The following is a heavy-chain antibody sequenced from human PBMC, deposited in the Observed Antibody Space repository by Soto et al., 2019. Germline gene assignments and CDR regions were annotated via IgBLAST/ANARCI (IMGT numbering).Heavy chain of an antibody. CDR1: GASITTYY. J-gene: IGHJ5*02. V-gene: IGHV4-59*01. CDR3: ARDWDSSGLFDP. CDR2: ISYSGST. Sequence: LSLTCSVSGASITTYYWGWIRQPPGKGLEWIGSISYSGSTKYNPSLESRVMISLDTSKNQFSLRLTSVTAADTALYYCARDWDSSGLFDPWGQGALVTVSS. D-gene: IGHD3-10*01.